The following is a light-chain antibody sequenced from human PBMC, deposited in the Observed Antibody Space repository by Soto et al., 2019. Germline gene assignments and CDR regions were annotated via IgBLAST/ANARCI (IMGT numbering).Light chain of an antibody. CDR1: QSVSSSY. CDR2: GAS. V-gene: IGKV3-20*01. J-gene: IGKJ3*01. CDR3: QQYGRSPPFS. Sequence: EIVLTQSQGTLSLSPGERATLSCRASQSVSSSYLAWYQQKPGQAPRLLIYGASSRATGIPDRFSGSGSGTDFTLTISRLEPEDFAVYYWQQYGRSPPFSFGPGTKVDIK.